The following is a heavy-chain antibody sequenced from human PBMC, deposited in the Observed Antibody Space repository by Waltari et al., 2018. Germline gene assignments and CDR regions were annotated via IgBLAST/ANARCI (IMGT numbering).Heavy chain of an antibody. CDR2: INYSGST. D-gene: IGHD6-6*01. J-gene: IGHJ5*02. CDR1: GGSIGRNTFY. Sequence: QVQLQESGPGLVKSSETLSLTCTVSGGSIGRNTFYWAWIRQPPGKRMEWMASINYSGSTYYMPSLKSRVTISVDTSRNQRSLRLTSVTAADTAVYFCVREWSSSSSWFDPWGQGTLVTVSS. CDR3: VREWSSSSSWFDP. V-gene: IGHV4-39*07.